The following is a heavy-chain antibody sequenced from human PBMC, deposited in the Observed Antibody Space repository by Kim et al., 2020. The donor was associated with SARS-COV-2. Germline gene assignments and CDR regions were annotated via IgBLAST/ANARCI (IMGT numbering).Heavy chain of an antibody. CDR1: GFTFSSYG. J-gene: IGHJ6*02. CDR3: AKAKSGSPYYYYGMDV. V-gene: IGHV3-30*18. CDR2: ISYDGSNK. Sequence: GGSLRLSCAASGFTFSSYGMHWVRQAPGKGLEWVAVISYDGSNKYYADSVKGRFTISRDNSKNTLYLQMNSLRAEDTAVYYCAKAKSGSPYYYYGMDVWGQGTTVTVSS. D-gene: IGHD1-26*01.